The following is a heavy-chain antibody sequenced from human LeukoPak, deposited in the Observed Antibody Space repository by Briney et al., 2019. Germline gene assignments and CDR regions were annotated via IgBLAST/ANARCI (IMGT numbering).Heavy chain of an antibody. D-gene: IGHD1-26*01. Sequence: KPSETPSPTCTVSGGSISRYYWSWIRQPPGKGMEWNGYIYYSGSTNYNPSLKSRVTISVDTSKNQFSLKLSSVTAADTAVYYCARHDMDIAGAGLDYFDYWGQGTLVTVSS. J-gene: IGHJ4*02. V-gene: IGHV4-59*08. CDR1: GGSISRYY. CDR3: ARHDMDIAGAGLDYFDY. CDR2: IYYSGST.